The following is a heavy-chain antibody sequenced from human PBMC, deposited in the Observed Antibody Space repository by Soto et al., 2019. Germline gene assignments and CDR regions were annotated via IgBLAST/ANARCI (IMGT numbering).Heavy chain of an antibody. J-gene: IGHJ4*02. CDR3: AGLEVGATTPFDY. Sequence: TSETLSLTCTVSGGSISSYYWSWIRQPPGKGLEWIGYIYYSGSTNYNPSLKSRVTISVDTSKNQFSLKLSSVTAADTAVYYCAGLEVGATTPFDYWGQGTLVTVSS. V-gene: IGHV4-59*01. CDR2: IYYSGST. D-gene: IGHD1-26*01. CDR1: GGSISSYY.